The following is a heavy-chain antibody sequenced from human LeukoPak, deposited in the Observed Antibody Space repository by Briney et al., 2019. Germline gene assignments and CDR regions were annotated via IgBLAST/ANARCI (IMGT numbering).Heavy chain of an antibody. CDR1: GASISRGSHY. V-gene: IGHV4-61*02. CDR3: ARGRHDSSGYYQIYRLDY. J-gene: IGHJ4*02. CDR2: IYTTGNT. D-gene: IGHD3-22*01. Sequence: SETLSLTCTVSGASISRGSHYWSWIRQPAGKGLEWIGRIYTTGNTNYCPSLWRRVTISVDTSRNQFSLRLSSVTAADTAVYYCARGRHDSSGYYQIYRLDYWGQGTLVTVSS.